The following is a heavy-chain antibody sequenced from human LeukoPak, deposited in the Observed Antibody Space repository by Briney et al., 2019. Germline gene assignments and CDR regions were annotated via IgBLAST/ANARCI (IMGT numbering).Heavy chain of an antibody. Sequence: GESLKISCKGSGYSFSNYWIGWVRQMPGKGLEWMGIIYPGDSESRYSPSFQGQVTISADKSITTAYLQWSSLKAPDTAMYYCVRQRGSIAVAPFDFWGQGTLVTISS. V-gene: IGHV5-51*01. CDR2: IYPGDSES. D-gene: IGHD6-19*01. CDR3: VRQRGSIAVAPFDF. J-gene: IGHJ4*02. CDR1: GYSFSNYW.